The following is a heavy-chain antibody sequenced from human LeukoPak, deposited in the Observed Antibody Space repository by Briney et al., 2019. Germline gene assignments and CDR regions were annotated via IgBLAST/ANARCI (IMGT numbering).Heavy chain of an antibody. CDR2: INPNSGGT. CDR3: ARVGGYDYSGAFDI. CDR1: GYTLTDYY. J-gene: IGHJ3*02. Sequence: GASVKASCKASGYTLTDYYMHWVRQAPGQGLEWMGRINPNSGGTNYAQKFQGRVTMTRDTSISTVYMELSRLRSDDTAVYYCARVGGYDYSGAFDIWGQGTMVTVSS. D-gene: IGHD5-12*01. V-gene: IGHV1-2*06.